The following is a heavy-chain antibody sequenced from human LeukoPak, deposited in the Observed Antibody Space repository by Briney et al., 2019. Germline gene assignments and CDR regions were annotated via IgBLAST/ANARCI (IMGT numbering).Heavy chain of an antibody. V-gene: IGHV3-21*04. CDR3: AKGWAHYDILTGYYPFDY. Sequence: GGSLRLSCAASGFTFSSYSMDWVRQAPGKGLEWVSSITSSSDYIYYADSVKGRFTISRDNSKNTLYLQMNSLRAEDTAVYYCAKGWAHYDILTGYYPFDYWGQGTLVTVSS. CDR2: ITSSSDYI. J-gene: IGHJ4*02. D-gene: IGHD3-9*01. CDR1: GFTFSSYS.